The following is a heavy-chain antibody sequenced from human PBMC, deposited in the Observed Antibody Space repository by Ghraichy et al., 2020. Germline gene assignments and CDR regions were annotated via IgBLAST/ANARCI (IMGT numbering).Heavy chain of an antibody. CDR1: GFTFSNSA. V-gene: IGHV3-23*01. J-gene: IGHJ4*02. CDR3: TKWGAQSGSYRFVDY. D-gene: IGHD1-26*01. Sequence: GSLRLSCVGSGFTFSNSAMDWVRQAPGKGLEWVSAVNGNADRTYYADSVKGRFTISRDNSKNTLYLQMNSLRVEDTALYYCTKWGAQSGSYRFVDYWGQGTLVTISS. CDR2: VNGNADRT.